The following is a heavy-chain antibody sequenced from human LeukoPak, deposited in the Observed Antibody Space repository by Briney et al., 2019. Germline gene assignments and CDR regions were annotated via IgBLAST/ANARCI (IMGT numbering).Heavy chain of an antibody. CDR3: ARDYGDYVGAFDI. V-gene: IGHV3-74*01. CDR1: GFTFSSYR. CDR2: INSDGSST. J-gene: IGHJ3*02. D-gene: IGHD4-17*01. Sequence: PGGSLRLSCAASGFTFSSYRMHWVRQAPGKGLVWVSRINSDGSSTSYADSVKGRFTISRDNAKNTLYLQMNSLRAEDTAVYYCARDYGDYVGAFDIWGQGTMVTVSS.